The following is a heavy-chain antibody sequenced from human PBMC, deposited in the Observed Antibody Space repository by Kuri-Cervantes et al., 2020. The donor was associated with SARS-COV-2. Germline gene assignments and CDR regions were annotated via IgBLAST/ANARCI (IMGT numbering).Heavy chain of an antibody. CDR1: GFTFNTYG. V-gene: IGHV3-30*18. CDR3: AKMYCTNGVCYNGMDV. Sequence: GESLKISCAASGFTFNTYGIHWVRQAPGKGLEWVAVISYDGSNKYYADSVKGRFTISRDNSKNTLYLQMNSLRAEDTAVYYCAKMYCTNGVCYNGMDVCGQATTVTVSS. D-gene: IGHD2-8*01. CDR2: ISYDGSNK. J-gene: IGHJ6*01.